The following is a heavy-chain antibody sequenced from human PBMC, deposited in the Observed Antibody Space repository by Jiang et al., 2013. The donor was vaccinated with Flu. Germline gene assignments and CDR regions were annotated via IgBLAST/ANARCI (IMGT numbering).Heavy chain of an antibody. D-gene: IGHD3-3*01. Sequence: GSGLVKPSQTLSLTCTVSGGSISSGGYYWSWIRQHPEKGLEWIGYIYHSGGTYDNPSLKSRLRFSVDTSKNQFSLNVSSVTAADTGVYYCARAVPYDVWSGFWFDPVGP. CDR1: GGSISSGGYY. CDR2: IYHSGGT. V-gene: IGHV4-31*03. CDR3: ARAVPYDVWSGFWFDP. J-gene: IGHJ5*02.